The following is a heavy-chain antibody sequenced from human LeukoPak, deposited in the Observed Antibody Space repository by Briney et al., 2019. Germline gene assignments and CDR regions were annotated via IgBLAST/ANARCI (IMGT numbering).Heavy chain of an antibody. CDR1: GGSISSGGYY. CDR3: ARHGGYDILRFDP. D-gene: IGHD3-9*01. J-gene: IGHJ5*02. Sequence: PSQTLSLTCTVSGGSISSGGYYWSWIRQHPGKGLEWIGYIYHSGSTYYNPSLKSRVTISVDTSKNQFSLKLSSVTAADTAVYYCARHGGYDILRFDPWGQGTLVTVSS. V-gene: IGHV4-31*03. CDR2: IYHSGST.